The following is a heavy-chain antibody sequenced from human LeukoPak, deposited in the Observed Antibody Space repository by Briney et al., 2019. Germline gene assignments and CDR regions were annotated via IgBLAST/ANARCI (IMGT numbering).Heavy chain of an antibody. V-gene: IGHV3-11*04. J-gene: IGHJ4*02. CDR2: ITSAGST. Sequence: GGSLRLSCAASGFTFSDFYMTWIRQAPGKGLEWISYITSAGSTYYAGSVKGRFTISRDNAKNSLYLQMNSLRAEDTAVYYCARRIQWLVRGTYFDYWGQGTLVTVSS. CDR1: GFTFSDFY. D-gene: IGHD6-19*01. CDR3: ARRIQWLVRGTYFDY.